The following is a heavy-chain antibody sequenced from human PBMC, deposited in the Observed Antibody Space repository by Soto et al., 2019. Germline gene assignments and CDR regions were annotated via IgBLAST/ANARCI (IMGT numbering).Heavy chain of an antibody. Sequence: QVQLVQSGAEVKKPGASVKVSCKASGYTFTSYGISWVRQAPGQGLEWMGWISAYNGNTNYAQKLQGIVTMTTDTSTSTANMELRSLRSDDTAVYYCAIPKSGSYSSPPNWFDPWGQGTLVTVSS. CDR1: GYTFTSYG. J-gene: IGHJ5*02. D-gene: IGHD1-26*01. V-gene: IGHV1-18*01. CDR3: AIPKSGSYSSPPNWFDP. CDR2: ISAYNGNT.